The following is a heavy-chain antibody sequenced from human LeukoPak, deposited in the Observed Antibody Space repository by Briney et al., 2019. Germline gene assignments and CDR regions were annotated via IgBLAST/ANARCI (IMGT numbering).Heavy chain of an antibody. D-gene: IGHD2-2*01. CDR1: GRTYSSYA. CDR2: IIPIFGTA. Sequence: ASVKVSCKASGRTYSSYAISWVRQAPGQGLEWMGGIIPIFGTANYAQKFQGRVTITADESTSTAYMELSSLRSEDTAVYYCARVVVPAALDAFDIWGQGTMVTVSS. J-gene: IGHJ3*02. V-gene: IGHV1-69*13. CDR3: ARVVVPAALDAFDI.